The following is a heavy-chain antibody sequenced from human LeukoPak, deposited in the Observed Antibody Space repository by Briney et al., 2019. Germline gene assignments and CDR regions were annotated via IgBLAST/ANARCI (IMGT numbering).Heavy chain of an antibody. J-gene: IGHJ4*02. CDR1: GGSISTYY. V-gene: IGHV4-59*01. D-gene: IGHD1-26*01. CDR2: IFYSGST. Sequence: SETLSLTCTVSGGSISTYYWSWIRQPPGKGLEWIGYIFYSGSTNYNPSLKSRVTISVDTSKSQFSLKLSSVTAADTAVYYCARGEWDLLFDYWGQGTLVTVSS. CDR3: ARGEWDLLFDY.